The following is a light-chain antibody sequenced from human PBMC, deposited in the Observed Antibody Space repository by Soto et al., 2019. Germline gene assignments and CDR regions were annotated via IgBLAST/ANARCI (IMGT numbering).Light chain of an antibody. CDR1: QTVTRSY. Sequence: EFVLTPSPGTMSLSPVERVTLSCMASQTVTRSYLAWYQQKPVQAPRLLIYGASIRATGIPDRFSGSGSGTDFTLTISRLEPEDFAVYYCQQYDRYPRTFGQGTKVDIK. CDR3: QQYDRYPRT. J-gene: IGKJ1*01. CDR2: GAS. V-gene: IGKV3-20*01.